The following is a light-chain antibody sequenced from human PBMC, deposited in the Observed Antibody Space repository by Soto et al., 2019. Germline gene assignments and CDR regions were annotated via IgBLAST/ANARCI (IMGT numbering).Light chain of an antibody. CDR1: QSVSSSY. Sequence: EKVMTQSPATLSVSPGERVTLSCRASQSVSSSYLAWYQQKPGQAPRLLIYGASSRATGIPDRFSGSGSGTDFTLTISSLQPEDVATYYCQEYNTAPLTFGGGNKVDSK. V-gene: IGKV3D-15*01. CDR2: GAS. CDR3: QEYNTAPLT. J-gene: IGKJ4*01.